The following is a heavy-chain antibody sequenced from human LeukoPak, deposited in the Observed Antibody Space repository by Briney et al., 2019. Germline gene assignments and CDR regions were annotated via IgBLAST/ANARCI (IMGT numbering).Heavy chain of an antibody. V-gene: IGHV4-61*01. CDR3: ARGPPYIVVVTAIGFFDY. CDR1: GGSVSSGSYY. J-gene: IGHJ4*02. Sequence: SETLSLTCTVSGGSVSSGSYYWSWIRQPPGKGLEWIGYIYYSGSTNYNPSLKSRVTISVDTSKNQFSLKLSSVTAADTAVYYCARGPPYIVVVTAIGFFDYWGQGTLVTVSS. CDR2: IYYSGST. D-gene: IGHD2-21*02.